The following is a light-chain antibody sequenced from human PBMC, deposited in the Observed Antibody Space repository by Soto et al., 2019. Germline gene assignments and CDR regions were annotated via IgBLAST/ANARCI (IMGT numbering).Light chain of an antibody. Sequence: EILLTQSPDTLSLSPGERATLSCSAAQSVGTRLAWYQHKTGQAPRLLISGASSRATGIPDRFTGSGSETSFTLTISRLEPEDFAVYYCQQYGTSPPLTFGGGTKVDIK. CDR1: QSVGTR. J-gene: IGKJ4*01. CDR3: QQYGTSPPLT. CDR2: GAS. V-gene: IGKV3-20*01.